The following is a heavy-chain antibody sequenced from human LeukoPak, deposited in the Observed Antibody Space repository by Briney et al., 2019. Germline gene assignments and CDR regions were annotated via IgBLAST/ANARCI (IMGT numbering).Heavy chain of an antibody. D-gene: IGHD1-26*01. CDR3: ARGPGATVPQVGKNWFDP. CDR2: VNESGGT. Sequence: PSETLSLTWAVYIDSFSNYHWNWIRQTTAKGMEWSGEVNESGGTNISPSLRSRVILSVDTSKNQFSLKLISVTVADTAIYYCARGPGATVPQVGKNWFDPWGQGTRVTVSS. V-gene: IGHV4-34*01. J-gene: IGHJ5*02. CDR1: IDSFSNYH.